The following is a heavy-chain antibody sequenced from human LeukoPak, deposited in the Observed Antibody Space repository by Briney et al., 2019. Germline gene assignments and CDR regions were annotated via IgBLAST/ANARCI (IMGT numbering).Heavy chain of an antibody. Sequence: ASVKVSCKASGYTFTTYAITWGRQAPGQGLEWMGWINTNTGNPMYAQGFTGRFVFSLDTSVSTAYLQISSLKAEDTAVYYCAIEGYAGYWGQGTLVTVSS. CDR1: GYTFTTYA. CDR2: INTNTGNP. J-gene: IGHJ4*02. V-gene: IGHV7-4-1*02. D-gene: IGHD2-8*01. CDR3: AIEGYAGY.